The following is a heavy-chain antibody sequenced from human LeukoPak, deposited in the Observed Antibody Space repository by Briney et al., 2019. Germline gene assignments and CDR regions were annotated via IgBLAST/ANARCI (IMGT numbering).Heavy chain of an antibody. CDR3: AKDASSGWYIDY. Sequence: SGGSLRLSCAASGFTFDDYAMHWVRQAPGKGLEWVSLITWDGGSTYYADPVKGRFTISRDNSKNSVYLQMNSLRAEDTAFYYCAKDASSGWYIDYWGQGTLVTVSS. J-gene: IGHJ4*02. CDR1: GFTFDDYA. D-gene: IGHD6-19*01. CDR2: ITWDGGST. V-gene: IGHV3-43D*03.